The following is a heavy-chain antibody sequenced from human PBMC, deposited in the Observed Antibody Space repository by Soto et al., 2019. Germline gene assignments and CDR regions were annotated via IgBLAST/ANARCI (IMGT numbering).Heavy chain of an antibody. CDR2: IIPILGIA. CDR3: ARAGAGPMDYYYSGMDV. Sequence: SVKVSCKASGGTFSSYTISWVRQAPGQGLEWMGRIIPILGIANYAQKFQGRVTITADKSTSTAYMELSSLRSEDTAVYYCARAGAGPMDYYYSGMDVWGKGTTVTVPS. V-gene: IGHV1-69*02. J-gene: IGHJ6*04. CDR1: GGTFSSYT. D-gene: IGHD6-19*01.